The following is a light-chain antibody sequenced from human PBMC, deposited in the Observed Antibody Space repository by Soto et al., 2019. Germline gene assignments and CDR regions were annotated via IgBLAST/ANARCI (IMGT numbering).Light chain of an antibody. J-gene: IGKJ1*01. CDR1: QSVSSSY. Sequence: PGERVTLSCRASQSVSSSYLTWYQQKPGQAPRLLIYGASTRATSIPARFSGSGSGTDFTLTISSLQPEDFAVYYCQQYGYSFWTFGQGTKVEIK. CDR2: GAS. V-gene: IGKV3-20*01. CDR3: QQYGYSFWT.